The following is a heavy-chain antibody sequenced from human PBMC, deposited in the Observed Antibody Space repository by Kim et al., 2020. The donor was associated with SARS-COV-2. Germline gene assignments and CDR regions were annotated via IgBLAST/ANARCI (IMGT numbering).Heavy chain of an antibody. CDR2: INPNSGVT. Sequence: ASVKVSCKASGCTFTGLDIHWVRQAPGQGLEWMGRINPNSGVTTYAQKFQGRVTMTRAKTATTAYMELTSLRSDDTAVYYCARDRHPDCSGGTSFGMDVW. CDR1: GCTFTGLD. V-gene: IGHV1-2*06. J-gene: IGHJ6*01. CDR3: ARDRHPDCSGGTSFGMDV. D-gene: IGHD2-15*01.